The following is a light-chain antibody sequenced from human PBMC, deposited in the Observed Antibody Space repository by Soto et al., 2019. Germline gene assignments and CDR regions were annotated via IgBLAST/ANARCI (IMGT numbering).Light chain of an antibody. CDR3: QQYSSYPYT. CDR1: QSISSW. CDR2: KAS. V-gene: IGKV1-5*03. J-gene: IGKJ2*01. Sequence: DIQMTQSPSTLSASVGDRVTITCRASQSISSWLAWYQQKPVTAPKILIYKASSLQSGVPSRFSGSGSGTEFTLTISSLQPEDFATYYCQQYSSYPYTFGQGTKLEIK.